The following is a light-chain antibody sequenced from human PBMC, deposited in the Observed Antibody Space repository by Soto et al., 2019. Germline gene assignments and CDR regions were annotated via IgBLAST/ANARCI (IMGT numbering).Light chain of an antibody. Sequence: QSALTQPASVSGSPGQSITISCTGTSSDVGGYYSVSWYQQHPGKAPKLMIYEVSNRPSGVSNRFSGSKSGNTASLTISGLQAEDEADYYCSSYTRSSTWVFGGGTKLTVL. CDR1: SSDVGGYYS. CDR2: EVS. J-gene: IGLJ3*02. V-gene: IGLV2-14*01. CDR3: SSYTRSSTWV.